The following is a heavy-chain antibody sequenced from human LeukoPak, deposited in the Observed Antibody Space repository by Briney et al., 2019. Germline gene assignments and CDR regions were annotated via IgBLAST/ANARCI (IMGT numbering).Heavy chain of an antibody. J-gene: IGHJ4*02. D-gene: IGHD1-26*01. CDR1: GYTFIDYY. CDR3: ARGGGRYSVDY. Sequence: ASVKVSCKASGYTFIDYYMHWVRQAPGQGLEWIGWISPNSGGTKYVQKFQGRVTMTRDTSITAVYMELSGLSFDDTAVYYCARGGGRYSVDYWGQGTLVIVSS. V-gene: IGHV1-2*02. CDR2: ISPNSGGT.